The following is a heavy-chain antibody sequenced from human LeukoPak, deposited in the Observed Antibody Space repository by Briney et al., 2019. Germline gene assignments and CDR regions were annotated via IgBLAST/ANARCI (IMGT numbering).Heavy chain of an antibody. V-gene: IGHV1-2*02. CDR2: INPNSGGT. CDR3: ARGRGAAAGPFDY. D-gene: IGHD6-13*01. CDR1: GYTFTGYY. Sequence: ASVKVSCKASGYTFTGYYMHWVRQAPGQGLEWMGWINPNSGGTDYAQKFQGRVTMTRDTSISTAYMELSRLRSDDTAVYYCARGRGAAAGPFDYWGQGTLVTVSS. J-gene: IGHJ4*02.